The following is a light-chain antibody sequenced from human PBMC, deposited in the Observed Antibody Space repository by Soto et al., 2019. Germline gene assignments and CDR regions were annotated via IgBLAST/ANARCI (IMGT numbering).Light chain of an antibody. Sequence: EIVLTQSPATLSLSPGERATLSCRASQSVSSYLAWYQQKPGQAPRLLIYDASNRATGIPARFSGSGSGTDFTLTISSLQPEDSATYYCLSRFDWPTFGGGATLEIK. J-gene: IGKJ4*01. CDR3: LSRFDWPT. CDR1: QSVSSY. V-gene: IGKV3-11*01. CDR2: DAS.